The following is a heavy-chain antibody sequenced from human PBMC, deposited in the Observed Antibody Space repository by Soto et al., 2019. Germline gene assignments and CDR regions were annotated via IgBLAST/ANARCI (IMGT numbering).Heavy chain of an antibody. D-gene: IGHD6-13*01. J-gene: IGHJ4*02. CDR2: FDPEDGET. Sequence: ASVKVSCKVSGYTLTELSMHWVRQAPGKGLEWMGGFDPEDGETIYAQKFQGRVTMTEDTSTDTAYMELSSLRSEDTAVYYCATEVKVSSWLNQHYFDYWGQGTLVTVSS. V-gene: IGHV1-24*01. CDR3: ATEVKVSSWLNQHYFDY. CDR1: GYTLTELS.